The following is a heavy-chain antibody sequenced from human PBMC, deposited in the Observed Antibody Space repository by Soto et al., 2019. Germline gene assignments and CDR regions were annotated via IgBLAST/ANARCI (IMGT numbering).Heavy chain of an antibody. CDR2: IDPSGGIT. J-gene: IGHJ4*02. CDR3: ARDVIDHDNYETIGYYFDH. V-gene: IGHV1-46*01. CDR1: GYSFTNFH. Sequence: EASVKVSCKASGYSFTNFHIHWVRQAPGQGLEWMGMIDPSGGITRDAQRLQGRITMTRDASTSTVYMELRSLTSEDTAVYYCARDVIDHDNYETIGYYFDHWGQGTLVTVS. D-gene: IGHD3-22*01.